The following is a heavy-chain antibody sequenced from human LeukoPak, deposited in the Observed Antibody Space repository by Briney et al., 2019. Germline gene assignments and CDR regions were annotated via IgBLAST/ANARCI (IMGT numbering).Heavy chain of an antibody. CDR1: GCTFTQSN. V-gene: IGHV1-2*06. CDR2: INPNSGGT. CDR3: ARDCARDSSLCF. D-gene: IGHD4/OR15-4a*01. J-gene: IGHJ4*02. Sequence: ASVKVSCKPSGCTFTQSNFHCGRQAPGKGLEWMGLINPNSGGTNYAQKFQGRVTMTGATSISTASMELSSLGSDDTARYYCARDCARDSSLCFCGQGTLVTVSS.